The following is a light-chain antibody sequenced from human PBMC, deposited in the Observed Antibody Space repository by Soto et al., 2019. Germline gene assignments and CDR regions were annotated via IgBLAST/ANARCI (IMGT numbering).Light chain of an antibody. CDR1: QSISSW. CDR2: KAS. J-gene: IGKJ2*02. V-gene: IGKV1-5*03. CDR3: QQYNSYSSWT. Sequence: DIQMTQSPSTLSASVGDRVTITCRASQSISSWLAWYQQKPGKAPKLLIYKASSLESGVPSRFSGSGSGTEFTITISSLQPDDFATYYCQQYNSYSSWTCGQGTKLEIK.